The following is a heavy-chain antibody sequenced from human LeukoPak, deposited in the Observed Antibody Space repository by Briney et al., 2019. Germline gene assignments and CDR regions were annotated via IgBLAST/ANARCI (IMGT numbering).Heavy chain of an antibody. Sequence: ASVKVSCKVSGYTLTELSMHWVRQAPGKGLEWMGGFDPEDGETIYAQKFQGRVTMTEDTSISTAYMELSRLRSDDTAVYYCARALSYYDFWSGYYLLSDGEGGDAFDIWGQGTMVTVSS. V-gene: IGHV1-24*01. CDR3: ARALSYYDFWSGYYLLSDGEGGDAFDI. CDR1: GYTLTELS. D-gene: IGHD3-3*01. J-gene: IGHJ3*02. CDR2: FDPEDGET.